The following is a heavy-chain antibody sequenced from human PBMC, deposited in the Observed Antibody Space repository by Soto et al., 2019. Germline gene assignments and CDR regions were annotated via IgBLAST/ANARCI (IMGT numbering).Heavy chain of an antibody. Sequence: PSETLSLTCTVSGGSMNSYYWTWIRQPAGKGLEWIGRVYSSGGTHYNPSLKSRITISLDTSNNQFSLRLLSVTGADTAVYYCARGQRFSDWFDPWGQGTLVTVSS. V-gene: IGHV4-4*07. CDR3: ARGQRFSDWFDP. J-gene: IGHJ5*02. D-gene: IGHD3-3*01. CDR1: GGSMNSYY. CDR2: VYSSGGT.